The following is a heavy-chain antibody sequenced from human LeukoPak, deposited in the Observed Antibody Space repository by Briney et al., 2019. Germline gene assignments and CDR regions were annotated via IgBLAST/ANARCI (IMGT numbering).Heavy chain of an antibody. D-gene: IGHD2-21*02. Sequence: SGGSLRLSCAASGFTFSSYSMTGAPQAPGKGLEGVSSISSSSSYIYYADSVKGRFTISRDNAKNSLYLQMNSLRAEDTAVYYCARAPHGGNSAWSYWGQGTLVTVSS. CDR2: ISSSSSYI. J-gene: IGHJ4*02. CDR1: GFTFSSYS. CDR3: ARAPHGGNSAWSY. V-gene: IGHV3-21*01.